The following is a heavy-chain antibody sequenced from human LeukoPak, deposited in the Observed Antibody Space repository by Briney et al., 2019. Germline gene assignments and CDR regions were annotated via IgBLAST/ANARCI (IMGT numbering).Heavy chain of an antibody. CDR1: GGSFSGYY. V-gene: IGHV4-34*01. Sequence: SETLSLTCAVYGGSFSGYYWSWIRQPPGKGLEWIGEINHSGSTNYNPSLKSRVTISVDTSKNQFSLKLSSVTAAGTAVYYCARGGGLRYFDWLPPDWFDPWGQGNLVTVSS. D-gene: IGHD3-9*01. CDR3: ARGGGLRYFDWLPPDWFDP. J-gene: IGHJ5*02. CDR2: INHSGST.